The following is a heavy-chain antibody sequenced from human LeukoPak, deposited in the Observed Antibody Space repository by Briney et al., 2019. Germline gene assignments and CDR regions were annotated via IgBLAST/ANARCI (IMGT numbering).Heavy chain of an antibody. D-gene: IGHD1-26*01. V-gene: IGHV3-21*01. J-gene: IGHJ3*02. CDR2: ISSSSNYI. Sequence: KPGGSLRLSCAASGFTFSTYNMNWVRQAPGKGLEWVSSISSSSNYIYYADSVKGRFTISRDNAKNSLYLQMNSLRPEDTDVYYCARDVGASAPDAFDIWGQGTMVTVSS. CDR1: GFTFSTYN. CDR3: ARDVGASAPDAFDI.